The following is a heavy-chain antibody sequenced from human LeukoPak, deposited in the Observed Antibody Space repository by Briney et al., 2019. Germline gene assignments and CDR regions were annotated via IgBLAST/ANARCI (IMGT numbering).Heavy chain of an antibody. CDR1: GYTFTGYY. Sequence: ASVKVSCKASGYTFTGYYMHWVRQAPGQGLEWMGRINPNSGGTNYAQKFQGRVTMTRDTSISTAYMELSRLRSDDTAVYYCAEEPYYDFWSGSETSYYYGMDVWGQGTTVTVSS. CDR2: INPNSGGT. CDR3: AEEPYYDFWSGSETSYYYGMDV. V-gene: IGHV1-2*06. J-gene: IGHJ6*02. D-gene: IGHD3-3*01.